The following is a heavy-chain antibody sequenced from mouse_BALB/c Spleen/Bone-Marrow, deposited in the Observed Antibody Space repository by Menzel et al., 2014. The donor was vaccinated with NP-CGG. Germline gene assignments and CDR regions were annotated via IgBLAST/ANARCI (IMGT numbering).Heavy chain of an antibody. CDR1: GFTFSSYT. CDR2: ISSGGSYT. CDR3: TRDGKGNYDYAMVY. J-gene: IGHJ4*01. D-gene: IGHD2-1*01. Sequence: EVHLVESGGGLVKPGGSLKLSCAASGFTFSSYTMSWVRQTPEKRLEWVATISSGGSYTYYPDSVKGRFTISRDNAKNTLYLQMSSLKVEDTAMYYCTRDGKGNYDYAMVYWGQGTSVTVSS. V-gene: IGHV5-6-4*01.